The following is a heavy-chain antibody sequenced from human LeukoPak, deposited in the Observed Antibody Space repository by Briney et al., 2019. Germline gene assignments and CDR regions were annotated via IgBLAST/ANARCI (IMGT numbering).Heavy chain of an antibody. V-gene: IGHV3-66*01. CDR2: IYSGGIT. CDR1: GYSFTSYW. Sequence: GESLKISCKGSGYSFTSYWIGWVRQAPGKGLEWVSVIYSGGITDYAYSVKGRFTISRDNSKNTLHLQMNNLRAEDTAVYYCARVVIRPYYFDYWGQGTLVTVSS. J-gene: IGHJ4*02. D-gene: IGHD4-23*01. CDR3: ARVVIRPYYFDY.